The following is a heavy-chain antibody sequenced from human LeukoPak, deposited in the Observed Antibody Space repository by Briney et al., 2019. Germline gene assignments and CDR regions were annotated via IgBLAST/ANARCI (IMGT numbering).Heavy chain of an antibody. CDR2: IGSRSSSI. J-gene: IGHJ3*02. CDR1: RFTFSGYS. CDR3: ARESGNSAGEAFDI. D-gene: IGHD4-23*01. V-gene: IGHV3-21*01. Sequence: GGALRLSCAGSRFTFSGYSMNWARQAPGKRLEWVSAIGSRSSSIYYADSVKGRFTIRRDNAKNSLYLQMNSLRAEDTAVYYCARESGNSAGEAFDIWGQGTLVTVSS.